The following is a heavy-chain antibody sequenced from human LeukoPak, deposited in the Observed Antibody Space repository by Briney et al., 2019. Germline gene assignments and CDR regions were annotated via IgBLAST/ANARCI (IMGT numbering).Heavy chain of an antibody. CDR1: GGSISSYY. CDR2: IYYSGST. V-gene: IGHV4-59*08. CDR3: ARPVPSRLGWFDP. J-gene: IGHJ5*02. D-gene: IGHD1-1*01. Sequence: KPSETLSLTCTVSGGSISSYYWSWIRQPPGKGLEWIGYIYYSGSTNYSPSLKSRVTISVDTSKNQFSLKLSSVTAADTAVYYCARPVPSRLGWFDPWGQGTLVTVSS.